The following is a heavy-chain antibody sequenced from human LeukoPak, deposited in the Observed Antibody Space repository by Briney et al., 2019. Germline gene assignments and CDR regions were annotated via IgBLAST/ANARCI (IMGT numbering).Heavy chain of an antibody. Sequence: GGSLRLSCAASGFTFDDYGMSWVRQAPGKGLEWVSGINWNGGSTGYADSVKGRFTISRDNAKNSLYLQMNSLRAEDTALYYCARDQDFWSGYYMRYYYYYMDVWGKGTTVTVSS. CDR1: GFTFDDYG. CDR2: INWNGGST. CDR3: ARDQDFWSGYYMRYYYYYMDV. D-gene: IGHD3-3*01. J-gene: IGHJ6*03. V-gene: IGHV3-20*04.